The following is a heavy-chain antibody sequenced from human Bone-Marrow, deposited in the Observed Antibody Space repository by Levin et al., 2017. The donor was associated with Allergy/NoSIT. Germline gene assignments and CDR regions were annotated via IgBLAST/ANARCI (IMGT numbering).Heavy chain of an antibody. CDR3: ARELKGSSGSFDY. Sequence: GESLKISCAASGFTVSSHYMSWVRQAPGKGLEWVSVIYSGGSTYYADSVKGRFTISRDNSKNTLYLQMNSLRAEDTAVYYCARELKGSSGSFDYWGQGTLVTVSS. V-gene: IGHV3-66*01. CDR1: GFTVSSHY. J-gene: IGHJ4*02. D-gene: IGHD6-19*01. CDR2: IYSGGST.